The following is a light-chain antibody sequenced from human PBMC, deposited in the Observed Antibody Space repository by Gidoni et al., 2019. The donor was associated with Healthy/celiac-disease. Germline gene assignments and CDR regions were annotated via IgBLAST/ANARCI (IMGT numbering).Light chain of an antibody. CDR2: AAS. V-gene: IGKV1-39*01. CDR3: QQSYSTLFT. CDR1: QSISSY. Sequence: DIQMTQSPSSLSASVGARVTITCRASQSISSYLNWYQQKPGKAPKLLIYAASSLKSGVPSRVSGGGSWTDCTLTISSLQPEDFATYYCQQSYSTLFTFGPGTKVYIK. J-gene: IGKJ3*01.